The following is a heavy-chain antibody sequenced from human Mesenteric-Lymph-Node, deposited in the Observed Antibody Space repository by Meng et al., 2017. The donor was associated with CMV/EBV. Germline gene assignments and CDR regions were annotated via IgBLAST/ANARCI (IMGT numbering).Heavy chain of an antibody. CDR2: IIPILGIA. J-gene: IGHJ5*02. Sequence: QVHLVQSGAEVKKPGSSVKVSCQASGGTFSSYTISWVRQAPGQGLEWMGRIIPILGIANYAQKFQGRVTITADKSTSTAYMELSSLRSEDTAVYYCAGGIAAAGSRWFDPWGQGTLVTVSS. V-gene: IGHV1-69*02. D-gene: IGHD6-13*01. CDR3: AGGIAAAGSRWFDP. CDR1: GGTFSSYT.